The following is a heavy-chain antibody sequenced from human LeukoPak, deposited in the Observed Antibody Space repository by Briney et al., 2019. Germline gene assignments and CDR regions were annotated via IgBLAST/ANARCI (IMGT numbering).Heavy chain of an antibody. Sequence: GGSLRLSXAASGFTFSSYGMHWVRQAPGKGMEWMAVIWYDGSNKYYADSVKGRFTISRDNSKNTLYLQMNSLRAEDTAVYYCAKQRLGYCSGGSCYVFDYWGQGTLVTVSS. CDR3: AKQRLGYCSGGSCYVFDY. J-gene: IGHJ4*02. CDR1: GFTFSSYG. V-gene: IGHV3-33*06. CDR2: IWYDGSNK. D-gene: IGHD2-15*01.